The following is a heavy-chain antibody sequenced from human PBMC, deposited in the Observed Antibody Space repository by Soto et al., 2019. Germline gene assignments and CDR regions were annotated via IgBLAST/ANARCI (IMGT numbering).Heavy chain of an antibody. V-gene: IGHV1-46*01. CDR2: INPSGGST. J-gene: IGHJ3*02. CDR3: ARALGFGPPLLGYCSGGSCYGAFVI. CDR1: GYTFTSYY. Sequence: ASVKVSCKASGYTFTSYYMHWVRQAPGQGLEWMGIINPSGGSTSYAQKFQGRVTMTRDTSTSTVYMELSSLRSEDTAVYYCARALGFGPPLLGYCSGGSCYGAFVIWGQGTMVTVSS. D-gene: IGHD2-15*01.